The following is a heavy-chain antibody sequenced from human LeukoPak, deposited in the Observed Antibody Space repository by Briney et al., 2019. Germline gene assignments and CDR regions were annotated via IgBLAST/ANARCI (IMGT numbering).Heavy chain of an antibody. CDR1: GGSISSYY. CDR2: IHYSGST. D-gene: IGHD3-16*02. J-gene: IGHJ3*02. CDR3: ARVYYPLGDLSSPTDAFDI. Sequence: SETLSLTCTVSGGSISSYYWSWIRQPPGKGLEWIGNIHYSGSTNYNPSLKSRVAISVDTSKNQFSLKLSSVTAADTAVYYCARVYYPLGDLSSPTDAFDIWGQGTMVTVSS. V-gene: IGHV4-59*01.